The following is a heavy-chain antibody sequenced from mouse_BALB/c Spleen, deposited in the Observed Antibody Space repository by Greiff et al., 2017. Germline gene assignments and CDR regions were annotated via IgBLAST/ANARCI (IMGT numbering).Heavy chain of an antibody. V-gene: IGHV5-6-3*01. CDR2: INSNGGST. CDR1: GFTFSSYG. D-gene: IGHD2-14*01. CDR3: ARDNSRYTEGTWFAY. J-gene: IGHJ3*01. Sequence: EVMLVESGGGLVQPGGSLKLSCAASGFTFSSYGMSWVRQTPDKRLELVATINSNGGSTYYPDSVKGRFTISRDNAKNTLYLQMSSLKSEDTAMYYCARDNSRYTEGTWFAYWGQGTLVTVSA.